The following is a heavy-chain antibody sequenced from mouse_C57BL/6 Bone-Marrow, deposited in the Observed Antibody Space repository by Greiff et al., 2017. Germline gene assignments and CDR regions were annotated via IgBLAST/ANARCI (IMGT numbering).Heavy chain of an antibody. CDR2: IHPNSGST. CDR1: GYTFTSYW. CDR3: ARSEGYYYCSSPWFAY. Sequence: QVQLQQPGAELVKPGASVKLSCKASGYTFTSYWMHWVKQRPGQGLEWIGMIHPNSGSTNYNEKFKSKATLTVDKSSSTAYMQLSSLTSEDSAVYYCARSEGYYYCSSPWFAYWGQGTLVTVSA. D-gene: IGHD1-1*01. V-gene: IGHV1-64*01. J-gene: IGHJ3*01.